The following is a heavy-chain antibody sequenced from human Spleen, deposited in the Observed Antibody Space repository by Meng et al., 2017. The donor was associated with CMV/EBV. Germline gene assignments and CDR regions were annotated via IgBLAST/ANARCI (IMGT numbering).Heavy chain of an antibody. Sequence: LNSSGVSVGWIRQSPGTALECHAINYWNDDKRYSPSLKSRLNITEDTSKNQVVLTMTNMDPVDTATYYCAHKNYYDSSGYSVHYFDYWGQGTLVTVSS. CDR2: NYWNDDK. J-gene: IGHJ4*02. CDR3: AHKNYYDSSGYSVHYFDY. V-gene: IGHV2-5*01. D-gene: IGHD3-22*01. CDR1: LNSSGVS.